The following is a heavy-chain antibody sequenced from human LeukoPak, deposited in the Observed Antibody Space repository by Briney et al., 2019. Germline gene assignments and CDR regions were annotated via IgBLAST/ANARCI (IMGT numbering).Heavy chain of an antibody. Sequence: QPGGSLRLSCAASGFTVSSNYMSWVRQAPGKGLEWVSVIYSGGSTYYADSVKGRFTISRDNSKNTLYLQMNSLRAEGTAVYHCAKLPEPADAFDIWGQGTMVTVSS. V-gene: IGHV3-53*05. J-gene: IGHJ3*02. CDR3: AKLPEPADAFDI. D-gene: IGHD1-14*01. CDR2: IYSGGST. CDR1: GFTVSSNY.